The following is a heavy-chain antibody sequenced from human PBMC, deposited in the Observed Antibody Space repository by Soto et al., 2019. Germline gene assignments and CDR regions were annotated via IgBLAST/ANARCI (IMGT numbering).Heavy chain of an antibody. CDR2: ITSSGTHM. J-gene: IGHJ4*02. Sequence: GGSLRLSCTASGFTFSDYEMNWVRQAPGKGLQWVAYITSSGTHMYYADSAKGRFTISRDNAKNSLYLQMSSLRAEDTAVYYCARDGGGADIPFDYWGQGTLVTVSS. V-gene: IGHV3-48*03. CDR3: ARDGGGADIPFDY. CDR1: GFTFSDYE. D-gene: IGHD2-21*02.